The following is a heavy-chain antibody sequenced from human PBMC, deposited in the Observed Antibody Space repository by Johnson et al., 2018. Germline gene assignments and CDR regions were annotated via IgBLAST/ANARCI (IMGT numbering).Heavy chain of an antibody. CDR2: IYHSGRT. Sequence: QVQLVESGPGLVKPSETLSLTCTVSGGSISDYYWNWIRQPPGKGLEWIGYIYHSGRTNYNPSLKSRVTISVDPSKSHFSLKLRPVTAADTAVYYCARRVARSDAFDIWGQGTMVTVSA. V-gene: IGHV4-59*01. J-gene: IGHJ3*02. CDR1: GGSISDYY. CDR3: ARRVARSDAFDI.